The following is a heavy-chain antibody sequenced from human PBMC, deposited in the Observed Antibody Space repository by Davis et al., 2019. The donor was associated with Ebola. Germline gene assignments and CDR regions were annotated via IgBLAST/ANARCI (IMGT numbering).Heavy chain of an antibody. J-gene: IGHJ6*02. CDR2: ISYDGSNK. CDR1: GFTFSSYA. Sequence: PGGSLRLSCAASGFTFSSYAMHWVRQAPGKGLEWVAVISYDGSNKYYADSVKGRFTISRDNSKNTLDLKMNSLRAEDTAVYYCAKSSWNAYRDYYYYDGMDVWGQGTTVTVSS. CDR3: AKSSWNAYRDYYYYDGMDV. V-gene: IGHV3-30*04. D-gene: IGHD1-1*01.